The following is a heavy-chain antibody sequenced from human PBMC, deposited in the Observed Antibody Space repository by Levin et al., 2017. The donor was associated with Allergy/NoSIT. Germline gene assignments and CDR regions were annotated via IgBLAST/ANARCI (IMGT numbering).Heavy chain of an antibody. CDR3: SRNVGPLFYGEYFDP. D-gene: IGHD3-10*01. V-gene: IGHV3-49*03. CDR2: IRRKTFGGTA. Sequence: QHGESLKISCTTSGFTFGDSALTWFRQAPGKGLEWVGLIRRKTFGGTAEYAASVKDRFTISRDDSKSIAYLQMNSLKTEDTAVYYCSRNVGPLFYGEYFDPWGQGTLVIVSS. J-gene: IGHJ5*02. CDR1: GFTFGDSA.